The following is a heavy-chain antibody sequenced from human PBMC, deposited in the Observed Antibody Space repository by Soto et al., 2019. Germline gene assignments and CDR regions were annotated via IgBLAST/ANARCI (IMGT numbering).Heavy chain of an antibody. D-gene: IGHD2-2*02. Sequence: PGGSLRLSCTASGFTFGDYAMSWVRQAPGKGLEWAGFIRSKAYGGTTEYAASVKGRFTISRDDSKSIAYLQMNSLKTEDTAVYYCTRDGPGYCSSTSCYKNSNYYYYYGMDVWGQGTTVTVSS. CDR1: GFTFGDYA. CDR2: IRSKAYGGTT. J-gene: IGHJ6*02. V-gene: IGHV3-49*04. CDR3: TRDGPGYCSSTSCYKNSNYYYYYGMDV.